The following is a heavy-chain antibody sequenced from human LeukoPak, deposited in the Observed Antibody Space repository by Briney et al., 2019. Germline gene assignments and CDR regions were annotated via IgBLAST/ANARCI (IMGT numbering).Heavy chain of an antibody. CDR1: GFTFSSYE. CDR2: IGSSGSTI. J-gene: IGHJ4*02. Sequence: GGSLRLSCAASGFTFSSYEMNWVRQAPGKGLEWVSYIGSSGSTIYYADSVKGRFTISRDNAKNSLYLQMNSLRAEDTAVYYCASGSPAFDYWGQGTLVTVSS. CDR3: ASGSPAFDY. V-gene: IGHV3-48*03.